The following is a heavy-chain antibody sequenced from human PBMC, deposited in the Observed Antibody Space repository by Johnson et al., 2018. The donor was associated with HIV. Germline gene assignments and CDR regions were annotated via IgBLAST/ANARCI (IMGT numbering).Heavy chain of an antibody. V-gene: IGHV3-11*04. CDR3: ARDRQRGGGDADAFDI. Sequence: QVQLVESGGGLVKPGGSLRLSCAASGFTFSDYYMSWIRQAPGKGLEWVSYISSSGSTIYYADSVKGRFTISRDNSKNTVYLQMHSLSAEDTAGYYCARDRQRGGGDADAFDIWGQGTMVSVSS. CDR1: GFTFSDYY. D-gene: IGHD3-16*01. CDR2: ISSSGSTI. J-gene: IGHJ3*02.